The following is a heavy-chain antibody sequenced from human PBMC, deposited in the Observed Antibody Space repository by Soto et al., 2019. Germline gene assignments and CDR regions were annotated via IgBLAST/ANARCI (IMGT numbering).Heavy chain of an antibody. V-gene: IGHV4-39*01. CDR2: IYYSGST. CDR1: GGSIKSNSYY. Sequence: PSETLALTSTVSGGSIKSNSYYWGWIRQPPGKGLEWIGSIYYSGSTYYNPSLKSRVTISVDSSKNQFSLKLSSVTAADTAVYYCARHSGGGDGYNLPFDYWGQGTQVTVSS. J-gene: IGHJ4*02. D-gene: IGHD5-12*01. CDR3: ARHSGGGDGYNLPFDY.